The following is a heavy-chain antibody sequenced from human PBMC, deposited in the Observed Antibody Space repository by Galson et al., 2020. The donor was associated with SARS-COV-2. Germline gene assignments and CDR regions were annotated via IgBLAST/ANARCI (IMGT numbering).Heavy chain of an antibody. J-gene: IGHJ1*01. V-gene: IGHV3-11*06. D-gene: IGHD2-15*01. CDR2: LSSSGSYT. CDR1: GFTFSDYY. CDR3: ARNGRDCSGGICYGAEYFQY. Sequence: AGGSLRLSCAASGFTFSDYYMSWIRQDPGKGLEWISYLSSSGSYTHYADSVKGRFTISRDNAKNSLYLQMNSLRAEDTALYFCARNGRDCSGGICYGAEYFQYWGQGNPVTVSS.